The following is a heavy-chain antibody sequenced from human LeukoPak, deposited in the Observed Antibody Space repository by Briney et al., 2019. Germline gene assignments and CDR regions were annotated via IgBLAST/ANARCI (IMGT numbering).Heavy chain of an antibody. Sequence: GGSLRLSCAASGFTFSSYSMNWVRQAPGKGLKCLSYISVSSRNVIDYADSVKGRFTISRDDAKNSLYLQMNSLRAEDTAVYFCARDFGPRLYAFDVWGQGTMITVSS. CDR2: ISVSSRNVI. J-gene: IGHJ3*01. V-gene: IGHV3-48*04. CDR3: ARDFGPRLYAFDV. CDR1: GFTFSSYS. D-gene: IGHD3-16*01.